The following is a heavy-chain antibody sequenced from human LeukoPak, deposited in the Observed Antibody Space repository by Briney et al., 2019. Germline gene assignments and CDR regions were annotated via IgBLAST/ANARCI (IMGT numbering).Heavy chain of an antibody. CDR1: GGSISSYY. J-gene: IGHJ3*02. Sequence: SETLSLTCTVSGGSISSYYWSWIRQPPGKGLEWIGYIYYSGSTNYNPSLKSRVTISVGTSKNQFSLKLSSVTAADTAVYYCARRRRHYYDSSAFDIWGQGTRVTVSS. CDR3: ARRRRHYYDSSAFDI. CDR2: IYYSGST. D-gene: IGHD3-22*01. V-gene: IGHV4-59*08.